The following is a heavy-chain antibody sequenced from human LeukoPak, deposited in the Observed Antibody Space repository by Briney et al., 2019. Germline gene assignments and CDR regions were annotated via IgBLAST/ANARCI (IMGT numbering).Heavy chain of an antibody. D-gene: IGHD6-19*01. CDR3: ARIKIKQWLAPFDY. J-gene: IGHJ4*02. V-gene: IGHV1-69*06. Sequence: GASVKVSCKASGGTFSSYAISWVRQAPGQGREWMGGIIPIFGTANYAQKFQGRVTITADKSTSTAYMELSSLRSEDTAVYYCARIKIKQWLAPFDYWGQGTLVTVSS. CDR2: IIPIFGTA. CDR1: GGTFSSYA.